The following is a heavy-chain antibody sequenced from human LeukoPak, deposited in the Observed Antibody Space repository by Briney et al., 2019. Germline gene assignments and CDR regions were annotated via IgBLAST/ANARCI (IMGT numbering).Heavy chain of an antibody. V-gene: IGHV3-74*01. J-gene: IGHJ4*02. CDR2: INSDGSST. D-gene: IGHD2-8*02. CDR1: GFTFSGYW. CDR3: AGGTGYNVFDF. Sequence: PGGSLRLSCAASGFTFSGYWMHWVRQAPGKGLVWVSRINSDGSSTTYAASVKGRFTISRDNAKNTLYLQMNSLRAEDTAMYYCAGGTGYNVFDFWGQGTLVTVSS.